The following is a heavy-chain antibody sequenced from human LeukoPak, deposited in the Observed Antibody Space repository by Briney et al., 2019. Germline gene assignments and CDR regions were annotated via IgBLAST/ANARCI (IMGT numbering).Heavy chain of an antibody. CDR1: GGSISSYY. Sequence: PSETLSLTCTVSGGSISSYYWSWIRQPPGKGLEWIGYIYYSGSTNYNPSLKSRVTISVDTSKNQFSLKLSSVTAADTAVYYCARVARFLEWYYFDYWGQGTLVTVSS. V-gene: IGHV4-59*01. J-gene: IGHJ4*02. D-gene: IGHD3-3*01. CDR3: ARVARFLEWYYFDY. CDR2: IYYSGST.